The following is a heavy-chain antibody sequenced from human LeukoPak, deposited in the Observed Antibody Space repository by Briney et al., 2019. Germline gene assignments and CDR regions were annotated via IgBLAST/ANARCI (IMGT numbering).Heavy chain of an antibody. CDR2: IYHSGST. V-gene: IGHV4-30-2*01. CDR3: ARVGYCGGDCLDY. D-gene: IGHD2-21*02. CDR1: GGSISGSGYS. J-gene: IGHJ4*02. Sequence: SETLSLTCAVSGGSISGSGYSWSWIRQPPGKGLEWIGYIYHSGSTYYNPSLKSRVTISVDRSKNQFSLKLSSVTAADTAVYYCARVGYCGGDCLDYWGQGTLVTVSS.